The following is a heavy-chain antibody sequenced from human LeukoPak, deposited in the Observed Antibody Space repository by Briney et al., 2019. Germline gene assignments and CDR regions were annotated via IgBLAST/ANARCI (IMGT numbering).Heavy chain of an antibody. V-gene: IGHV4-34*01. CDR1: GGSFSGYY. D-gene: IGHD6-13*01. CDR2: INHSGST. J-gene: IGHJ5*02. Sequence: SETLSLTCAVYGGSFSGYYRSWIRQPPGKGLEWIGEINHSGSTNYNPSLKSRVTISVDTSKNQFSLKLSSVTAADTAVYYCARGYSSSWYLFLRVLDPWGQGTLVTVSS. CDR3: ARGYSSSWYLFLRVLDP.